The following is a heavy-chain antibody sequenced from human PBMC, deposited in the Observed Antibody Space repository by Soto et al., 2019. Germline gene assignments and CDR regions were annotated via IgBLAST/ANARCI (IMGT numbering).Heavy chain of an antibody. CDR1: GYSFTSYW. J-gene: IGHJ3*01. CDR3: ASRSCGGGTWYPTLFEAYDV. D-gene: IGHD2-15*01. V-gene: IGHV5-51*01. CDR2: MYPGDSDT. Sequence: PGESLKISCKGSGYSFTSYWIGWVRQMPGKGLEWMGIMYPGDSDTRYSPSFQGRVTISADKSITTVYLQWSSLKASDTAMYYCASRSCGGGTWYPTLFEAYDVWGQGTMVTVS.